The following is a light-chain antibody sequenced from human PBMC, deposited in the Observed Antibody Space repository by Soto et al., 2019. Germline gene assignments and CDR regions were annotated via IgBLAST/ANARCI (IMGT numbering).Light chain of an antibody. CDR1: SSNIGNNY. CDR3: GTWDSSLSAYV. J-gene: IGLJ1*01. V-gene: IGLV1-51*01. Sequence: QSVLTQPPSVSAAPGQKITISCSGSSSNIGNNYVSWYQHLPGTAPKLLIYDNNKRPSGIPDRFSGSKSGTSATLGITGLQTGDEADYYCGTWDSSLSAYVFGTWTKLTVL. CDR2: DNN.